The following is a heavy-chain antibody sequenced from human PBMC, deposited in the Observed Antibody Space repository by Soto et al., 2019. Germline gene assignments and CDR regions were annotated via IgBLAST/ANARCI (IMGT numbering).Heavy chain of an antibody. CDR3: ARAEGLDYYDSSGYYGFDY. D-gene: IGHD3-22*01. Sequence: QVQLVQSGAEVKKPGSSVKVSCKASGGTFSSYAISWVRQAPGQGLEWMGGIIPIFGTANYAQKFQGRVTITADEATSTAYMERSSRRSEDTAVYYCARAEGLDYYDSSGYYGFDYWGQGTLVTVSS. J-gene: IGHJ4*02. CDR1: GGTFSSYA. CDR2: IIPIFGTA. V-gene: IGHV1-69*01.